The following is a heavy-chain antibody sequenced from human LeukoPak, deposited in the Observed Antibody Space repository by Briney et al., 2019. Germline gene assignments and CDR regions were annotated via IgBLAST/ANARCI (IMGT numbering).Heavy chain of an antibody. D-gene: IGHD5-12*01. CDR3: ARVLTGPGLRLGGSDY. Sequence: PSETLSLTCAVYGGSFSGYYWSWIRQPPGKGLEWIGEINHSGSTNYNPSLKSRVTISVDTSKNQFSLKLSSVTAADTAVYHCARVLTGPGLRLGGSDYWGQGTLITVSS. CDR2: INHSGST. CDR1: GGSFSGYY. V-gene: IGHV4-34*01. J-gene: IGHJ4*02.